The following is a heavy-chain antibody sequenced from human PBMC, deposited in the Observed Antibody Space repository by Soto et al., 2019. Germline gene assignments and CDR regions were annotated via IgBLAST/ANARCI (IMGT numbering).Heavy chain of an antibody. CDR3: AKDQPDKLFPEISIVVVPAAIRYYYYMDV. V-gene: IGHV3-23*01. D-gene: IGHD2-2*01. CDR1: GFTFSSYA. CDR2: ISGSGGST. J-gene: IGHJ6*03. Sequence: GGSLRLSCAASGFTFSSYAMSWVRQAPGKGLEWVSAISGSGGSTYYADSVKGRFTISRDNSKNTLYLQMNSLRAEDTAVYYCAKDQPDKLFPEISIVVVPAAIRYYYYMDVWGKGTTVTVSS.